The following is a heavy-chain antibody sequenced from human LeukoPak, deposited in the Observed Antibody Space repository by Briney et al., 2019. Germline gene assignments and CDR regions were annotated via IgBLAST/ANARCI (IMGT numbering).Heavy chain of an antibody. CDR2: INPNSGGT. CDR1: GYTFTGHY. Sequence: ASVKVSCKASGYTFTGHYMHWVRQAPGQGLEWMGRINPNSGGTNYAQKFQGRVTMTRDTSISTAYMELSRLRSDDTAVYYCASFGSQYYYDSSGYYGRLKRAVDYWGQGTLVTVSS. D-gene: IGHD3-22*01. V-gene: IGHV1-2*06. CDR3: ASFGSQYYYDSSGYYGRLKRAVDY. J-gene: IGHJ4*02.